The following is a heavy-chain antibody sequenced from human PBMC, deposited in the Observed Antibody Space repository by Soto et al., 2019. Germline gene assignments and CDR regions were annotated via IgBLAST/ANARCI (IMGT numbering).Heavy chain of an antibody. Sequence: QVQLVASGGGVVQPGRSLRLSCAASGFTFSSYGMHWVRQAPGKGLEWVAVIWYDGSNKYYADSVKGRFTISRDNSKNTLYLQMNSLRAEDTAVYYCARGTEGNYVDFYYYYYYMDVGGKGTTVTVSS. J-gene: IGHJ6*03. V-gene: IGHV3-33*01. D-gene: IGHD4-17*01. CDR2: IWYDGSNK. CDR1: GFTFSSYG. CDR3: ARGTEGNYVDFYYYYYYMDV.